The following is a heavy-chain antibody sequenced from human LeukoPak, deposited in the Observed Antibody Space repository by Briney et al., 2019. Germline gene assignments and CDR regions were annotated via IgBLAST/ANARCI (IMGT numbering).Heavy chain of an antibody. J-gene: IGHJ4*02. D-gene: IGHD3-16*01. Sequence: GGSLRLSCAASGFTVSGTHMSWVCQAPGKGLEWVSAMYTGGTTYYADSVKGRFTISRDNSRNTLFLRMSSLRADDTAVYYCAKDEATSGGGLASWGQGTLVTVSS. V-gene: IGHV3-53*01. CDR1: GFTVSGTH. CDR2: MYTGGTT. CDR3: AKDEATSGGGLAS.